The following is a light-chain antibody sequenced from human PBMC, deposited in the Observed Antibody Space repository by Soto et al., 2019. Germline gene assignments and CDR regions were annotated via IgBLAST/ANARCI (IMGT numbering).Light chain of an antibody. V-gene: IGLV1-44*01. CDR1: SSNIGINT. CDR3: AAWDDSLNGVV. J-gene: IGLJ2*01. Sequence: QSVLTQAPSASGTLGQRVTISCSGSSSNIGINTVNWYQQLPGTAPKLLIYSNNQRPSGVPDRFSGSKSGTSASLAISGLQSEDEADYYCAAWDDSLNGVVFGGGTKVTVL. CDR2: SNN.